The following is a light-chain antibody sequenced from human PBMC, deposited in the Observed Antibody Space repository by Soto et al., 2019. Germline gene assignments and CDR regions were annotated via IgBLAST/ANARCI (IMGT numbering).Light chain of an antibody. J-gene: IGKJ1*01. CDR1: QSVSSSY. CDR2: GAS. V-gene: IGKV3-20*01. CDR3: QQYGSSPKT. Sequence: IVLTQSPGTLSLSPWGRATLSCRASQSVSSSYLAWYQQKPGQAPRLLIYGASSRATGIPDRFSGSGSGTDFTLTISRLEPEDFAVYYCQQYGSSPKTFGQGTKVDIK.